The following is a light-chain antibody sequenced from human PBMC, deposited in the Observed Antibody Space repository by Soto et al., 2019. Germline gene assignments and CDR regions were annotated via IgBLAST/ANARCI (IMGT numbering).Light chain of an antibody. CDR2: GAS. CDR3: QQYGSSGT. V-gene: IGKV3-20*01. Sequence: EIVMTQSPATLSVSQGERATLSRGASQSVSSNLAWYQQQPGQAPSLLIYGASNRATGIPDRFSGSGSGTDFTLTIRRLEPEDFAVDYRQQYGSSGTFGQGTKVEIK. CDR1: QSVSSN. J-gene: IGKJ1*01.